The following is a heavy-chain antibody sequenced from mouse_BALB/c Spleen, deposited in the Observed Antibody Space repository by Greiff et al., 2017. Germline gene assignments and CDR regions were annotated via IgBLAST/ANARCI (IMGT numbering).Heavy chain of an antibody. CDR2: ISNGGGST. CDR1: GFTFSSYT. D-gene: IGHD1-1*01. CDR3: ARQGDYYGSSPLDY. Sequence: EVMLVESGGGLVQPGGSLKLSCAASGFTFSSYTMSWVRQTPEKRLEWVAYISNGGGSTYYPDTVKGRFTISRDNAKNTLYLQMSSLKSEDTAMYYCARQGDYYGSSPLDYWGQGTTLTVSS. J-gene: IGHJ2*01. V-gene: IGHV5-12-2*01.